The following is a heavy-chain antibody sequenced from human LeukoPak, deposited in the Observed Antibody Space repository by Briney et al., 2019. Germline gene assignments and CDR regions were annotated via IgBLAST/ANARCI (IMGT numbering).Heavy chain of an antibody. CDR2: ISSSSSYI. V-gene: IGHV3-21*01. CDR1: GFTFSSYS. J-gene: IGHJ6*03. CDR3: ARKLKLGYCDSISCSFDYYYYMDV. D-gene: IGHD2-2*01. Sequence: KTGGSLRLSCAASGFTFSSYSMNWVRQAPGKGLEGVSSISSSSSYICYADSVKGRFTISRDNAKNSLYLQMNSLRAEDTAVYYCARKLKLGYCDSISCSFDYYYYMDVWGKGTTVTVSS.